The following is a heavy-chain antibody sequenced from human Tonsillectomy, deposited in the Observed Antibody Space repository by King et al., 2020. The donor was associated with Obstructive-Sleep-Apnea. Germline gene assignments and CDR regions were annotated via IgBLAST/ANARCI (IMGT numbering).Heavy chain of an antibody. CDR3: AKDGGVDTAWWVSALGWYFEY. J-gene: IGHJ4*02. CDR1: GFIFSSFG. V-gene: IGHV3-30*02. Sequence: LVESGGGVVQPGGSLRLSCAASGFIFSSFGMHWVRQAPGKGLEWVAFIRYDGSNQYYADSVKGRLTISRDNSKNTLYLQMNSLRAEDTAVYYCAKDGGVDTAWWVSALGWYFEYWDQGTLVTVSS. D-gene: IGHD5-18*01. CDR2: IRYDGSNQ.